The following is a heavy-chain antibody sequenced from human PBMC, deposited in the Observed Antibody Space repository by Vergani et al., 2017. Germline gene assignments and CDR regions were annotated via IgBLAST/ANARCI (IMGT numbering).Heavy chain of an antibody. CDR2: IDPSDSYT. Sequence: EVQLVQSGAEVKKPGESLRISCKGSGYSFTSYWISWVRQMPGKGLEWMGRIDPSDSYTNYSPSFQGHVTISADKSISTAYLPWSSLTAADTAMYYCARHKWMVQYPFDYWGQGALVTVSS. CDR1: GYSFTSYW. J-gene: IGHJ4*02. CDR3: ARHKWMVQYPFDY. V-gene: IGHV5-10-1*03. D-gene: IGHD6-19*01.